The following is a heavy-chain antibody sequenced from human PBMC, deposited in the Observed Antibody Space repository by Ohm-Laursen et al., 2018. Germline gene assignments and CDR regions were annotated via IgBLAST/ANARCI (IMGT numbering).Heavy chain of an antibody. CDR1: GFTFSGYA. CDR3: AKGLSGGTGHGNWFDP. V-gene: IGHV3-23*01. Sequence: SLRLSCSATGFTFSGYAMSWVRQAPGKGLEWVSVVTGSGRTTYYRDSVKGRFTISRDNSKNTLYLQMNSLRVEDTAVYYCAKGLSGGTGHGNWFDPWGQGTLVSVSS. D-gene: IGHD3-10*01. CDR2: VTGSGRTT. J-gene: IGHJ5*02.